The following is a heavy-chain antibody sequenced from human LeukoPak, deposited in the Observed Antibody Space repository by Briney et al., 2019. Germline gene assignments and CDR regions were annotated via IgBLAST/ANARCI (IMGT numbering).Heavy chain of an antibody. CDR3: ARDFGGHLDY. D-gene: IGHD3-10*01. CDR2: IYLYGTT. J-gene: IGHJ4*02. Sequence: SETLSLTCSVSIGSISSSKWWSWVRQSPVKGLEWIGEIYLYGTTNYNPSFTSRVTMSVDRSRNQFSLKLTSVTAADTAVYYCARDFGGHLDYWGQGTMVTVSS. CDR1: IGSISSSKW. V-gene: IGHV4-4*02.